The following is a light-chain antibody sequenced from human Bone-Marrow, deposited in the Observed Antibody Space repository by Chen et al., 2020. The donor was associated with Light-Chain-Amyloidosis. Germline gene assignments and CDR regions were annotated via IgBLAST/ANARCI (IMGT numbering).Light chain of an antibody. CDR1: SSDVDGYNY. Sequence: QSALTQPASVVGSPGQSITISCTGTSSDVDGYNYVSWYQPHPGKAPKLMIYDISNRPSGVSNRFSGSKSGNTASLTISGLQAEDEADYYCSSYTSRSTLDVFGTGTKVTVL. V-gene: IGLV2-14*01. CDR2: DIS. CDR3: SSYTSRSTLDV. J-gene: IGLJ1*01.